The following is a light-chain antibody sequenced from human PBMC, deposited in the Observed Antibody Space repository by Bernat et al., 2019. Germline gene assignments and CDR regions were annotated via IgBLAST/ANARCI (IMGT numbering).Light chain of an antibody. CDR2: DVS. CDR1: SSDGGADNY. Sequence: QSALTQPASVSGSPGQSITLSCTGTSSDGGADNYGSWYQQHAGRAPQLRIFDVSKRPSGVSDRFSGSKSGNTASLPISGLRPEDEADYYCSSVSTPRPPLVFGRGSKLAVL. V-gene: IGLV2-14*03. CDR3: SSVSTPRPPLV. J-gene: IGLJ3*02.